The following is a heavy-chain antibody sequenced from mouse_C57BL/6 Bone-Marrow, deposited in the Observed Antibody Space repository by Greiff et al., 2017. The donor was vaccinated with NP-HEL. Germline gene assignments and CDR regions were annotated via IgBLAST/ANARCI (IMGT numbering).Heavy chain of an antibody. CDR2: IRNKANGYTT. V-gene: IGHV7-3*01. J-gene: IGHJ2*01. Sequence: EVKVVESGGGLVQPGGSLSLSCAASGFTFTDYYMSWVRQPPGKALEWLGFIRNKANGYTTEYSASVKGRFTISRDNSQSILYLQMNALRAEDSATYYCARYKSSSGYFDYWGQGTTLTVSS. CDR3: ARYKSSSGYFDY. D-gene: IGHD3-2*02. CDR1: GFTFTDYY.